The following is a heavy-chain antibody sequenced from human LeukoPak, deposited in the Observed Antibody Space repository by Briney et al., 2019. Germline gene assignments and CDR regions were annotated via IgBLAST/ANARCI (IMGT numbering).Heavy chain of an antibody. Sequence: GECLRLSCAASGFTFSDYYMSWISQAPGKGLEWVSYISSSGSTIYYADSVKGRFTISRDNAKNALYLQMNSLRAEDTAVYYCARGVQLWLTFDYWGQGTLVTVSS. D-gene: IGHD5-18*01. J-gene: IGHJ4*02. CDR3: ARGVQLWLTFDY. V-gene: IGHV3-11*04. CDR2: ISSSGSTI. CDR1: GFTFSDYY.